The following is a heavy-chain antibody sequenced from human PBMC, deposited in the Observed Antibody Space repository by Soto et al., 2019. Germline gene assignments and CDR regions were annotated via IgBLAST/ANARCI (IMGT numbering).Heavy chain of an antibody. J-gene: IGHJ5*02. V-gene: IGHV3-7*03. CDR3: AGDGVQNGAYNGWLDP. CDR2: IKQDGREK. D-gene: IGHD3-16*01. Sequence: GGSLRLSCAASGFSFSSYWMTWVRQAPGKGLEWVANIKQDGREKYYGASVKGRFTISRDNGKNLVYLQMDSLTPDDTAVYYCAGDGVQNGAYNGWLDPWGQGTLVTVSS. CDR1: GFSFSSYW.